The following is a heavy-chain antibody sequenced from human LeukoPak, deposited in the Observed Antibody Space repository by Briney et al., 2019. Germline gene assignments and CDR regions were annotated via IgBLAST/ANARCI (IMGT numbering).Heavy chain of an antibody. CDR2: IYYSGST. CDR1: GFALSEYC. D-gene: IGHD5-18*01. J-gene: IGHJ4*02. Sequence: GSLRLSCAASGFALSEYCMRWIRQPPGKGREGIGYIYYSGSTNYNPSLKSRVTISVDTSKNQFSLKLSSVTAADTAVYYCARQGPAAMVRYYFDYWGQGTLVTVSS. V-gene: IGHV4-59*08. CDR3: ARQGPAAMVRYYFDY.